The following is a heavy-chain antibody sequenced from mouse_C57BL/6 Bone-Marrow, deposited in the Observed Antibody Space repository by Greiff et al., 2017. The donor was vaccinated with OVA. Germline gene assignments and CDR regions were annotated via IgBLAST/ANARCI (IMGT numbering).Heavy chain of an antibody. V-gene: IGHV1-7*01. Sequence: QVHVKQSGAELAKPGASVKLSCKASGYTFTSYWMHWVKQRPGQGLEWIGYINPSSGYTKYNQKFKDKATLTADKSSSTAYMQLSSLTYEDSAVYYCARSKVVAHWYFDVWGTGTTVTVSS. CDR1: GYTFTSYW. J-gene: IGHJ1*03. CDR3: ARSKVVAHWYFDV. CDR2: INPSSGYT. D-gene: IGHD1-3*01.